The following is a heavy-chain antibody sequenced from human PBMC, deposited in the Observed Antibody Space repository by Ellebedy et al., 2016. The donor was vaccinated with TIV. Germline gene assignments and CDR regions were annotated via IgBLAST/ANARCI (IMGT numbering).Heavy chain of an antibody. Sequence: GESLKISCAASGFTFSSYAMHWVRQAPGKGLEWVAVISYDGSNKYYADSVKGRFTISRDNSKNTLYLQMNSLRAEDTAVYYCASHDYGDYADAFDIWGQGTMVTVSS. CDR1: GFTFSSYA. CDR3: ASHDYGDYADAFDI. D-gene: IGHD4-17*01. J-gene: IGHJ3*02. V-gene: IGHV3-30*04. CDR2: ISYDGSNK.